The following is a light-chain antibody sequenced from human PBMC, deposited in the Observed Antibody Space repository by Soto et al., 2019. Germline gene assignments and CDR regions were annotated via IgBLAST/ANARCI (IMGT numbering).Light chain of an antibody. CDR1: QTISSW. J-gene: IGKJ1*01. CDR3: QQYENYWT. V-gene: IGKV1-5*01. CDR2: DAS. Sequence: DIQMTQSPSTLSASVGDRVTITCRASQTISSWLAWYQLKPGKAPKLLIYDASSLESGVPSRFSGSGSGTEFTLTISSLQPEDFATYYCQQYENYWTFGQGTKVDIK.